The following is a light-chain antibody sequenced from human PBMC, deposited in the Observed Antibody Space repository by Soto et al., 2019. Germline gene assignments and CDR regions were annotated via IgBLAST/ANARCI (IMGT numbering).Light chain of an antibody. CDR2: LGS. J-gene: IGKJ4*01. CDR1: QSLLHSNGYNY. CDR3: MQALHTLLT. V-gene: IGKV2-28*01. Sequence: DIVMTQSPLSLPVTPGEPASISCRSSQSLLHSNGYNYLVWYLQKPGQSPQLLIYLGSNRASGVPDRFSGSGSGTDFTLKISRVEAEDVGVYYCMQALHTLLTFGGGTKVEIK.